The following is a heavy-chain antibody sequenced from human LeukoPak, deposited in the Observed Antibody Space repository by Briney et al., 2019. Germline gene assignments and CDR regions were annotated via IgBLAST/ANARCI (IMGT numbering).Heavy chain of an antibody. V-gene: IGHV3-15*01. Sequence: KPGGSLRLSCAASGFTFRNAWMSWVRQAPGKGLEWVGRIRSTSAGGTTDYAAPVKGRFTISRDDSKNTLYLQMSSLNTEDTAMYYCTAYYAPWGGCITRHDYWGQGTLVTVSS. CDR1: GFTFRNAW. CDR3: TAYYAPWGGCITRHDY. J-gene: IGHJ4*02. CDR2: IRSTSAGGTT. D-gene: IGHD3-3*01.